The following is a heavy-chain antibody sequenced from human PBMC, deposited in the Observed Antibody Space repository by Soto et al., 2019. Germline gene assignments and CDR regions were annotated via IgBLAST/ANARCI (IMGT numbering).Heavy chain of an antibody. J-gene: IGHJ4*02. Sequence: GASVKVSCKASTFTSTSSAVQWVRQARGQRLEWIGWIVVGSGSTKSAPKFQERVTITRDMSTGTAYMELSGLRAEDTAVYYCARKNVVVLGNYGFLWGQGTLVTVSS. CDR2: IVVGSGST. CDR1: TFTSTSSA. D-gene: IGHD2-15*01. CDR3: ARKNVVVLGNYGFL. V-gene: IGHV1-58*01.